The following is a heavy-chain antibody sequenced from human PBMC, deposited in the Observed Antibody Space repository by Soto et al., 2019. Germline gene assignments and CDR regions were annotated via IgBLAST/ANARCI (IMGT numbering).Heavy chain of an antibody. J-gene: IGHJ4*02. CDR1: GLTFSNSW. CDR2: IKSDGSST. D-gene: IGHD6-25*01. V-gene: IGHV3-74*01. Sequence: GGSLRLSCAASGLTFSNSWMQWVRQAPGKGLVWVSRIKSDGSSTSYADSVKGRFTISRDNAKNTLYLQMNSLGAEDTAVYYCARGPAAADYWGLGTLVTVSS. CDR3: ARGPAAADY.